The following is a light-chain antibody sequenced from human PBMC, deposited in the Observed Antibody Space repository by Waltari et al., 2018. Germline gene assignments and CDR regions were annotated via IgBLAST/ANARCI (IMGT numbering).Light chain of an antibody. CDR3: NSRDSSGTRV. CDR1: SRRSYY. J-gene: IGLJ3*02. V-gene: IGLV3-19*01. CDR2: GKN. Sequence: SSELTQDPAVSVALGQTVRITCQGDSRRSYYASWYQQKPGQAPVLVIYGKNNRPSGIPDRFSGSSSGNTASVTVTGAQAEDEADYYCNSRDSSGTRVFGGGTKLTVL.